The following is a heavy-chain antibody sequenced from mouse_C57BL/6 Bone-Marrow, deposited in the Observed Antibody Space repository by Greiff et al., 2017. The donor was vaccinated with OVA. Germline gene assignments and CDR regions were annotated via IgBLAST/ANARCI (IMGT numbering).Heavy chain of an antibody. J-gene: IGHJ4*01. Sequence: VQRVESGPGLMQPSQSLSITCTVSGFSLTSYGVHWVRQSPGKGLEWLGVIWSGGSTDYNAAFISRLSISKDNSKSQVFFKMNSLQADDTAIYYCARNGGTTVVATYYYAMDYWGQGTSVTVSS. CDR2: IWSGGST. V-gene: IGHV2-2*01. CDR3: ARNGGTTVVATYYYAMDY. D-gene: IGHD1-1*01. CDR1: GFSLTSYG.